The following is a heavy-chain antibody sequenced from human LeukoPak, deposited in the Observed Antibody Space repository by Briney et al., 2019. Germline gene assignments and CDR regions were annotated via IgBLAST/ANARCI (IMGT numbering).Heavy chain of an antibody. Sequence: ASVNVSCKTSGYTFTSFDINWVRHTTGHGPEWMGWVNCDNENTGYARKFQGRVAITRDTSTSTVYLELNNLSSDDTAMYYCTRGPFLNGNAYNWFDPWGQGTLVTVSS. CDR3: TRGPFLNGNAYNWFDP. CDR1: GYTFTSFD. V-gene: IGHV1-8*03. J-gene: IGHJ5*02. D-gene: IGHD1-20*01. CDR2: VNCDNENT.